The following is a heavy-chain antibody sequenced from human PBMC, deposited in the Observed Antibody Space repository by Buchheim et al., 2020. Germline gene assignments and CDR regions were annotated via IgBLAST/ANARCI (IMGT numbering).Heavy chain of an antibody. D-gene: IGHD6-6*01. CDR3: ARDSGAARGGMDV. CDR1: GYTFTSYA. V-gene: IGHV1-3*01. Sequence: QVQLVQSGAEVKKPGASVKVSCKASGYTFTSYAMHWVRQAPGHRLEWMGWINAGNGNTKYSQKFQVRVTITRDTSASPAYMELSNLRSEDTAVYYCARDSGAARGGMDVWGQGTT. CDR2: INAGNGNT. J-gene: IGHJ6*02.